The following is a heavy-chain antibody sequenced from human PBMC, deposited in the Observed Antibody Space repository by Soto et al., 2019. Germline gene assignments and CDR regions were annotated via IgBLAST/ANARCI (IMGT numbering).Heavy chain of an antibody. J-gene: IGHJ5*02. CDR3: ARLGWGNYYMVS. V-gene: IGHV5-10-1*01. CDR1: GFTFTSYW. Sequence: EVQLEQSGAEVKKPGESLRISCKGSGFTFTSYWISWVRQMPGKGLEWMGRIDPSDSYTNYSPSFQGHVTISADKSISTAYLQWSSLKASDTAMYYCARLGWGNYYMVSWGQGTLVTVSS. CDR2: IDPSDSYT. D-gene: IGHD3-10*01.